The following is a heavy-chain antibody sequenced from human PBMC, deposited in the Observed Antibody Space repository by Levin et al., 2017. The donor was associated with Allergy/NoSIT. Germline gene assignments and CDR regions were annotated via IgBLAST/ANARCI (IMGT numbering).Heavy chain of an antibody. V-gene: IGHV1-18*01. CDR2: ISAYNGNT. J-gene: IGHJ2*01. CDR1: GYTFTSYG. Sequence: GESLKISCKASGYTFTSYGISWVRQAPGQGLEWMGWISAYNGNTNYAQKLQGRVTMTTDTSTSTAYMELRSLRSDDTAVYYCARGNWNTAPPWYFDLWGRGTLVTVSS. D-gene: IGHD1/OR15-1a*01. CDR3: ARGNWNTAPPWYFDL.